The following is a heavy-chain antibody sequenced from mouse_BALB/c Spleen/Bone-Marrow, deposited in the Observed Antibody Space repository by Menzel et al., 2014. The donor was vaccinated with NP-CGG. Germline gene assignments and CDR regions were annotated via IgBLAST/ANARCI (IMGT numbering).Heavy chain of an antibody. CDR2: INPGSSTI. J-gene: IGHJ2*01. CDR3: TRLTYYGLSDY. CDR1: GFDFSRYW. V-gene: IGHV4-1*02. Sequence: EVKLMESGGGLVQPGGSLKLSCTASGFDFSRYWMSWVRQAPGKGLQWIGEINPGSSTINYTPSLKDKFIISRDNAKNTLYLQMSKVRSEDTALYYCTRLTYYGLSDYWGQGTTLTVSS. D-gene: IGHD1-2*01.